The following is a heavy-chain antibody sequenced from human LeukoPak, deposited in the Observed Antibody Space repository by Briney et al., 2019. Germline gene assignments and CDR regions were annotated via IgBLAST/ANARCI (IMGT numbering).Heavy chain of an antibody. V-gene: IGHV3-30-3*01. CDR3: AREQMATVTGTFDY. Sequence: GGSLRLSCAASGFPFSIYTIHWVRQAPGKGLEWVAVISYDGSIKYYADSVKGRFTISRDSSKNTLYLLMNSLRAEDAAVYYCAREQMATVTGTFDYWGQGTLVTVSS. CDR2: ISYDGSIK. CDR1: GFPFSIYT. D-gene: IGHD5-24*01. J-gene: IGHJ4*02.